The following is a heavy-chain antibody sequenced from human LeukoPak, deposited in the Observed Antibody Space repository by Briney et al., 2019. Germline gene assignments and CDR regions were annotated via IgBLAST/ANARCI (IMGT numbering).Heavy chain of an antibody. Sequence: GGSLRLSCAASGFTFSSYAMSWVRQAPGKGLEWVSAISDSGGSTYYADSVEGRFAISRDNSKNTLYLQMNSLRAEDTAVYYCAKEVYDGRGYLNNYRGQGTLVTVSS. CDR1: GFTFSSYA. CDR3: AKEVYDGRGYLNNY. V-gene: IGHV3-23*01. CDR2: ISDSGGST. D-gene: IGHD3-22*01. J-gene: IGHJ4*02.